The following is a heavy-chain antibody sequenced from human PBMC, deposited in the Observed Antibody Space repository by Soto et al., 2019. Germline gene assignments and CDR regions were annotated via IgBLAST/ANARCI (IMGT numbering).Heavy chain of an antibody. Sequence: AGSLRLSCAASGFTVITYWLNSVRQAPGKGLVWGSHIKYDETTSYADSVEVRFTVSRDDATNSFYLQMNSLRADDTAVYYCAKDRGEEGLKFLEWFGGMDVWGHGTTVTVSS. V-gene: IGHV3-74*01. D-gene: IGHD3-3*01. CDR1: GFTVITYW. CDR2: IKYDETT. J-gene: IGHJ6*02. CDR3: AKDRGEEGLKFLEWFGGMDV.